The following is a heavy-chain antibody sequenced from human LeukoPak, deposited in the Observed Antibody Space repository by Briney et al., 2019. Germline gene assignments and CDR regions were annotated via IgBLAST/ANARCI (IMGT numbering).Heavy chain of an antibody. D-gene: IGHD3-10*01. CDR3: ARESGPYGSGRGIFDY. V-gene: IGHV3-66*02. CDR1: GFTFSSNY. Sequence: GGSLRLSCAASGFTFSSNYMSWVRQAPGKGLEWVSVIYSGGSTYYSDSVKGRFTISRDNSKNTLYLQMNSLRAEDTAVYYCARESGPYGSGRGIFDYWGQGTLVTVSS. J-gene: IGHJ4*02. CDR2: IYSGGST.